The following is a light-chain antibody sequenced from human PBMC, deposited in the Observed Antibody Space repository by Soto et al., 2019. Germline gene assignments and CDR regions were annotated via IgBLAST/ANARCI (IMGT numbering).Light chain of an antibody. CDR1: QNLFYNKNNRDY. Sequence: IVMTQSPDSLAVSLAERATINCKSSQNLFYNKNNRDYLAWYQHKPGQSPKLLIYWASTQESGVPDRFAGSGSGTDFTLTISSLQAEDVAVYYCQRYYYLPLSFGGGTKVDIK. CDR3: QRYYYLPLS. CDR2: WAS. V-gene: IGKV4-1*01. J-gene: IGKJ4*01.